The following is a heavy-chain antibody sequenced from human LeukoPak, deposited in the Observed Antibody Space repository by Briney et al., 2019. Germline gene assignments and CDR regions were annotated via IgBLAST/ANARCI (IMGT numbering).Heavy chain of an antibody. J-gene: IGHJ4*02. CDR3: ARDSAGGYSYGFYFAY. Sequence: SATLSLTCAVYGGSFSGYYWSWIRQPPGKGLEWIGEINHSGSTNYNPSLKSRVTISVDTSKNQFSLKLSSVTAADTAVYYCARDSAGGYSYGFYFAYWGQGTLVTVS. V-gene: IGHV4-34*01. D-gene: IGHD5-18*01. CDR1: GGSFSGYY. CDR2: INHSGST.